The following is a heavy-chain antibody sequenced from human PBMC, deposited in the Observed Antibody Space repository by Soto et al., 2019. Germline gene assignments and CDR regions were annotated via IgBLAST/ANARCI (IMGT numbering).Heavy chain of an antibody. D-gene: IGHD6-19*01. CDR1: GASITTYY. V-gene: IGHV4-59*13. CDR2: VYHTGST. J-gene: IGHJ4*02. Sequence: LTCDVSGASITTYYWSWIRQAPGKGLEWIGNVYHTGSTDYNSSLRSRITISVDTSKNQFSLNMNSVTAADTAVYYCARRLFGSGWTLDSWRQGALVTVSS. CDR3: ARRLFGSGWTLDS.